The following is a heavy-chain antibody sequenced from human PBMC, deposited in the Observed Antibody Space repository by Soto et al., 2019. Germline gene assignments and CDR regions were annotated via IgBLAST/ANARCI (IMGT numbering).Heavy chain of an antibody. Sequence: QITLKESGPTLVKPTQTLTLTCSFSGFSLTTSGVGVGWFRQPPGKALEWLALLYWGDDKRYRPSLKSRLTVTKDTSKNAMILTMTNMDPADTATYYCAHSPLVTVTTYYFDSWGQGTLVTVSS. J-gene: IGHJ4*02. D-gene: IGHD4-17*01. CDR3: AHSPLVTVTTYYFDS. CDR1: GFSLTTSGVG. V-gene: IGHV2-5*02. CDR2: LYWGDDK.